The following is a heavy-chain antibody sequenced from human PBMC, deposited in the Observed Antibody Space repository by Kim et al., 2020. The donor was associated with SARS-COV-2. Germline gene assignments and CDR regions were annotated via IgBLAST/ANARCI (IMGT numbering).Heavy chain of an antibody. V-gene: IGHV3-7*01. D-gene: IGHD6-13*01. Sequence: KNYVGSIKGRITASRDNAKNSLVLQMNSLGAEDTAVYYCARGSRSSFDFYWGRGPLVTVSS. CDR2: K. CDR3: ARGSRSSFDFY. J-gene: IGHJ4*02.